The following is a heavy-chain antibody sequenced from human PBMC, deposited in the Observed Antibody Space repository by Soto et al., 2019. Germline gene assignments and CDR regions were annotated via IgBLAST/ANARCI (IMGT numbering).Heavy chain of an antibody. Sequence: QLQLQESGPGLVKPSETLSLTCTVSGGSISSSSYYWGWIRQPPGKGLEWIGSIYYSGSTYYNPSLKRRVTISVDTSKNQFSLKLSSVTAADTAVYYCARRSYTMIVVVITESDAFDIWGQGTMVTVSS. CDR2: IYYSGST. V-gene: IGHV4-39*01. CDR1: GGSISSSSYY. J-gene: IGHJ3*02. D-gene: IGHD3-22*01. CDR3: ARRSYTMIVVVITESDAFDI.